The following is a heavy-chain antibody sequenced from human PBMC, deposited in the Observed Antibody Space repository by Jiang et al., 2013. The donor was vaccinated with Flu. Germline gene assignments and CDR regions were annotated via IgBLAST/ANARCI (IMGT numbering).Heavy chain of an antibody. CDR3: ARFQPRLLRFLDLVVPGTSVFDF. V-gene: IGHV2-5*02. CDR1: GFSLTTSGVG. D-gene: IGHD3-3*01. CDR2: IYWDDDK. J-gene: IGHJ4*02. Sequence: VKPTQTLTLTCSFSGFSLTTSGVGVGWIRQPPGKALEFLALIYWDDDKRFSPSLKNRLTITKDTSKNQVVLTMTNFDPMDTATYYCARFQPRLLRFLDLVVPGTSVFDFWGQGPWSPSPQ.